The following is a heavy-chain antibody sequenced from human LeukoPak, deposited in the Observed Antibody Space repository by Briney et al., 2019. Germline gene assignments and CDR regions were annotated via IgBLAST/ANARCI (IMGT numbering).Heavy chain of an antibody. CDR2: IRYDGSNK. D-gene: IGHD3-3*01. V-gene: IGHV3-30*02. CDR3: AKGPARFLEAYYYMDV. CDR1: GFTFSSYG. Sequence: PGGSLRLSCAASGFTFSSYGMHWVRQAPGKGLEWVAFIRYDGSNKYYADSVKGRFTISRDNSKNTLYLQMNSLRAEDTAVYYCAKGPARFLEAYYYMDVWGKGTTVTVSS. J-gene: IGHJ6*03.